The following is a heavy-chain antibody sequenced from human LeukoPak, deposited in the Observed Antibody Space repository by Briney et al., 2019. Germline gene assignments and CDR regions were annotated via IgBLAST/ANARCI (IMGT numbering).Heavy chain of an antibody. Sequence: GGSLRLSCAASGFTFSSYEMNWVRQAPGKGLEWVSYISSSGSTIYYADSVKGRFTISRDNAKNSLYLQMNSLRAGDTAVYYCARDPGQGFDPWGQGTLVTVSS. CDR1: GFTFSSYE. V-gene: IGHV3-48*03. J-gene: IGHJ5*02. CDR2: ISSSGSTI. CDR3: ARDPGQGFDP. D-gene: IGHD3-10*01.